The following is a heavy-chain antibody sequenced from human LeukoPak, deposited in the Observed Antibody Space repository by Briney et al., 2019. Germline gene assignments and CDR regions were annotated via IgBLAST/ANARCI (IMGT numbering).Heavy chain of an antibody. V-gene: IGHV1-2*02. CDR3: ARDRYYYDSSGYHDY. J-gene: IGHJ4*02. CDR2: INPNSGGT. D-gene: IGHD3-22*01. CDR1: GYTSAGYY. Sequence: ASVKVSCKASGYTSAGYYMHWVRQAPGQGLEWMGWINPNSGGTNYAQKFQGRVTMTRDTSISTAYMELSRLRSDDTAVYYCARDRYYYDSSGYHDYWGQGTLVTVSS.